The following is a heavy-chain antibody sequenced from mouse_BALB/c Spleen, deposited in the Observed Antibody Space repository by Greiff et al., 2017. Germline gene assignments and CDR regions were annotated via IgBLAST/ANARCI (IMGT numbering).Heavy chain of an antibody. V-gene: IGHV5-4*02. J-gene: IGHJ2*01. CDR3: ARALTGLDY. Sequence: EVKLVESGGGLVKPGGSLKLSCAASGFTFSDYYMYWVRQTPEKRLEWVATISDGGSYTYYPDSVKGRFTISRDNAKNNLYLQMSSLKSEDTAMYYCARALTGLDYWGQGTTLTVSS. D-gene: IGHD4-1*01. CDR1: GFTFSDYY. CDR2: ISDGGSYT.